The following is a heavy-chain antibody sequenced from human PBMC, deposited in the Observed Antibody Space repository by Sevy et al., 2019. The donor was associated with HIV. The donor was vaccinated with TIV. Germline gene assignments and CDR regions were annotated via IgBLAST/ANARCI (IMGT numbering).Heavy chain of an antibody. J-gene: IGHJ4*02. D-gene: IGHD3-22*01. V-gene: IGHV3-30*18. CDR2: ISSDGSNK. CDR3: AKDRYYYDSSGYYYYFDY. CDR1: GFTFSSYG. Sequence: GGSLRLSCAASGFTFSSYGMHWVRQAPGKGLEWVAVISSDGSNKYYGDSVKGRFTISRDNSKNTLYLPMNSLRAEDTAVYYCAKDRYYYDSSGYYYYFDYWGQGILVTVSS.